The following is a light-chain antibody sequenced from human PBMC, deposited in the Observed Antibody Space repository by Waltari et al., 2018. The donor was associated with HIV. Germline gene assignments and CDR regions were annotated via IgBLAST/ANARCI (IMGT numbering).Light chain of an antibody. CDR2: DVS. V-gene: IGLV2-14*01. CDR3: SSYTSSSTYV. CDR1: SSDVGGYNY. J-gene: IGLJ1*01. Sequence: QSALTQPASVSGSPGPSLTISCTGTSSDVGGYNYVSWYQQHPGKAPKLMIYDVSIRPSGVSNRFSGSKSGNTASLTISGLQAEDEADYYCSSYTSSSTYVFGTGTKVTVL.